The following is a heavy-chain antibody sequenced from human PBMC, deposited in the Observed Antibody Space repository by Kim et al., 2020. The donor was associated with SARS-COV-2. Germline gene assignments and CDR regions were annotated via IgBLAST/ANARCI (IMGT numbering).Heavy chain of an antibody. J-gene: IGHJ4*01. CDR3: ARGWGRAITTTKRGFDY. V-gene: IGHV3-30-3*01. CDR2: ISYDGSNK. CDR1: GFTFSSYA. Sequence: GGSLRLSCAASGFTFSSYAMHWVRQAPGKGLEWVAVISYDGSNKYYADSVKGRFTISRDNSKNTLYLQMNSLRAEDTAVYYCARGWGRAITTTKRGFDY. D-gene: IGHD3-16*01.